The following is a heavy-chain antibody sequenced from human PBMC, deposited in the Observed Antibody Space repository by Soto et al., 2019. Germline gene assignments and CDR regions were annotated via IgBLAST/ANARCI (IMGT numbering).Heavy chain of an antibody. CDR2: IKQDGSEE. CDR3: TGGSGWLQTD. CDR1: EFSSSPFW. D-gene: IGHD6-19*01. J-gene: IGHJ4*02. V-gene: IGHV3-7*04. Sequence: EVQLVESGGGLVQPGGSLRLSCADSEFSSSPFWMTWVRQAPGKGLEWVALIKQDGSEELYVDSVKGRFTISRDNAKNSVYLQMDSLRVEDTAVYYFTGGSGWLQTDWGPGTLVTVSS.